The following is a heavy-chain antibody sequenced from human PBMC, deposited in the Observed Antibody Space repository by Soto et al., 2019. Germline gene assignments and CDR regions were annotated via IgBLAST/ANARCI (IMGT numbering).Heavy chain of an antibody. Sequence: QVQLQESGPGLVKPSETLSLTCTVSGGSISSYYWSWIRQPPGKGLEWIGYIYYSGSTNYNPSLKSRVTISVDTSKNQFSLKLSSVTAADTDVYYCARSLWFRNSNCFGPWGQGNLVTVSS. D-gene: IGHD3-10*01. CDR3: ARSLWFRNSNCFGP. V-gene: IGHV4-59*01. CDR1: GGSISSYY. J-gene: IGHJ5*02. CDR2: IYYSGST.